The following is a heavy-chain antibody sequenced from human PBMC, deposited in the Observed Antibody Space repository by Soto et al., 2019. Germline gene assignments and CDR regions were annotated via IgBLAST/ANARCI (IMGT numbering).Heavy chain of an antibody. CDR1: GFTFSSYS. CDR3: ARVSSSRTYYYYYGMDV. Sequence: GGSLRLSCAASGFTFSSYSMNWVRQAPGKGLEWVSSISSSSYIYYADSVKGRFTISRDNAKNSLYLQMNSLRAEDTAVYYCARVSSSRTYYYYYGMDVWGQGTTVTVSS. D-gene: IGHD6-6*01. J-gene: IGHJ6*02. CDR2: ISSSSYI. V-gene: IGHV3-21*01.